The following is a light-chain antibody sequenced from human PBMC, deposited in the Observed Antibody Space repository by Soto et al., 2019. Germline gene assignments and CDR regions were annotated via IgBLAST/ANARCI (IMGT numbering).Light chain of an antibody. J-gene: IGKJ2*01. CDR1: QSVSSSY. CDR2: GAS. V-gene: IGKV3-20*01. Sequence: EIVLTQSPGTLSLSPGERATLSCRASQSVSSSYLAWYQQKPGQAPSLLIYGASSRATGIPDRFSGSGSGTDFTLTISRLEPEDFAVYYCQQYGSSPYTFGQGTKLEIK. CDR3: QQYGSSPYT.